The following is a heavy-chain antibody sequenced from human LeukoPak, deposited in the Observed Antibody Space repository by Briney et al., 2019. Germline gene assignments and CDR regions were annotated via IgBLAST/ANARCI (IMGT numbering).Heavy chain of an antibody. J-gene: IGHJ4*02. V-gene: IGHV3-74*01. CDR2: IISDGSYT. CDR3: GTGGTGTYSLY. D-gene: IGHD3-10*01. Sequence: GGSLRLSCAASGFTFSGYWMHWVRQAPGKGLVWVSRIISDGSYTSYADSVKGRFTISRDNAKNALYLQMSSLRAEDTAVYYCGTGGTGTYSLYWGQGTLVTVSS. CDR1: GFTFSGYW.